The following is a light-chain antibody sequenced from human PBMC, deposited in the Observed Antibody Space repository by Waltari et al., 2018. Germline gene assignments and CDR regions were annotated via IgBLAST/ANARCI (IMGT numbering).Light chain of an antibody. Sequence: EIVLTPSPGTLSLSPGERATLSCRASQSVSSSYLDWYQQKPGQAPRLLMYLASSRATGIPDRFSGSGSGTDFTLTISRLEPEDFAVYYCQYYGSYTFGQGTKLAI. CDR1: QSVSSSY. CDR2: LAS. CDR3: QYYGSYT. J-gene: IGKJ2*01. V-gene: IGKV3-20*01.